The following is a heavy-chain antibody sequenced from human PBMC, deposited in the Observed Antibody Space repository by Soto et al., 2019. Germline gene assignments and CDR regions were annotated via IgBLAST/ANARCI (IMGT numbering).Heavy chain of an antibody. V-gene: IGHV3-30-3*01. CDR1: GFTFSSYA. D-gene: IGHD6-19*01. Sequence: PGGSLRLSCAASGFTFSSYAMHWVRQAPGKGLEWVAVISYDGSNKYYADSVKGRFTISRDNSKNTLYLQMNSLRAEDTAVYYCARDLGESVALGGNYYGMDVWGQGTTVTVSS. J-gene: IGHJ6*02. CDR2: ISYDGSNK. CDR3: ARDLGESVALGGNYYGMDV.